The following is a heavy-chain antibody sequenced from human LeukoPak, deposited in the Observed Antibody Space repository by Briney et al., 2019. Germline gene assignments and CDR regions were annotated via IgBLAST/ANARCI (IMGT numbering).Heavy chain of an antibody. J-gene: IGHJ4*02. Sequence: QAGGSLRLSCAASGFTFSSYAMSWVRQAPGKGLEWVSAISGSGGSTYYADSVKGRFTISRDNSKNTLYLQMNSLRAEDAAVYYCAKGRSSGWEYYFDYWGQGTLVTVSS. CDR1: GFTFSSYA. V-gene: IGHV3-23*01. CDR2: ISGSGGST. CDR3: AKGRSSGWEYYFDY. D-gene: IGHD6-19*01.